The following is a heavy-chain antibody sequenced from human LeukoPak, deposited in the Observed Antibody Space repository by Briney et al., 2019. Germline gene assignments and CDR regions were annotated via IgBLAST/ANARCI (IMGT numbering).Heavy chain of an antibody. Sequence: GASVKVSCKASGYTFTGYYMHWVRQAPGQGLEWMGWVNPNSGGTNYAQKFQGRVTMTRDTSISTAYMELSRLRSDDTAVYYCARGLRGLTPGGNDYWGQGTLVTVSS. CDR1: GYTFTGYY. V-gene: IGHV1-2*02. D-gene: IGHD4-23*01. CDR2: VNPNSGGT. J-gene: IGHJ4*02. CDR3: ARGLRGLTPGGNDY.